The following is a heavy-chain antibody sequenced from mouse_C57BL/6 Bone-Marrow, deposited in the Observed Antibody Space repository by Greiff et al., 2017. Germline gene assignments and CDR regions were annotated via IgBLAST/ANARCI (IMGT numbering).Heavy chain of an antibody. V-gene: IGHV5-17*01. CDR3: ARIYYDYFDY. CDR1: GFTFSDYG. CDR2: ISSGSSTI. Sequence: EVKLVESGGGLVKPGGSLKLSCAASGFTFSDYGMHWVRQAPEKGLEWVAYISSGSSTIYYADTVKGRFTISRDNAKNTLFLQMTSLRSEDTAMYYCARIYYDYFDYGGQGTTLTVSS. J-gene: IGHJ2*01. D-gene: IGHD2-4*01.